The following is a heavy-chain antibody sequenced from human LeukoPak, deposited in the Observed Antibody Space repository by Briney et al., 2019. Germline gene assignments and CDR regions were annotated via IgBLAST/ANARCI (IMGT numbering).Heavy chain of an antibody. CDR2: IYYSGST. D-gene: IGHD3-16*01. CDR1: GGSISSYY. CDR3: ARVRGLGAFDI. V-gene: IGHV4-59*01. J-gene: IGHJ3*02. Sequence: SETLSLTCTVSGGSISSYYRSWIRQPPGKGLEWIGYIYYSGSTNYNPSLKSRVTISVDTSKNQFSLKLSSVTAADTAVYYCARVRGLGAFDIWGQGTMVTVSS.